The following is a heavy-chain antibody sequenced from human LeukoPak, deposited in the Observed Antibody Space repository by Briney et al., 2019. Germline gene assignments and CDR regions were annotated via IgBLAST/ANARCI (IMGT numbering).Heavy chain of an antibody. CDR1: GGSISNYY. V-gene: IGHV4-59*08. D-gene: IGHD6-13*01. CDR2: IYSSGSP. Sequence: SETLSLTCTVSGGSISNYYWSWIRQPPGKGLEWIGRIYSSGSPNYNPSLKSRVSISGDTSKNQFSLKLSSVTAADTAVYYCARLVSSSWVGYWGQGTLVTVSS. J-gene: IGHJ4*02. CDR3: ARLVSSSWVGY.